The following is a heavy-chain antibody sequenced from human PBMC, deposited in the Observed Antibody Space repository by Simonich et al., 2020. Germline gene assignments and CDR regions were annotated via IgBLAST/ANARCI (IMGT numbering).Heavy chain of an antibody. V-gene: IGHV4-34*01. Sequence: QVQLQQWGAGLLKPSETLSLTCAVYGGSFSGYYWSWVRQPPGKGRAWIGEINHSGSTNYNPSLKSRVTISVDTSKNQFSLKLSSVTAADTAVYYCARLSSRSDAFDIWGQGTMVTVSS. CDR1: GGSFSGYY. CDR2: INHSGST. J-gene: IGHJ3*02. CDR3: ARLSSRSDAFDI.